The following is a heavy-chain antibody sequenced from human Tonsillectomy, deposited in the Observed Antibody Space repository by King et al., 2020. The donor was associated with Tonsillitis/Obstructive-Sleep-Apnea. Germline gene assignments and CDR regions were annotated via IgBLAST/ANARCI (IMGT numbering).Heavy chain of an antibody. CDR1: GFTFSDHY. CDR3: ARGGIADYYYGLDV. CDR2: TKNNANSYTT. Sequence: VQLVESGGGLDQPGESLRLSCAASGFTFSDHYMDWVRQAPGKGLEWVGRTKNNANSYTTEYAASVKGRFTISRDDSENSLYLQMNSLKTEDTAVYYCARGGIADYYYGLDVWGQGTTVTVSS. J-gene: IGHJ6*02. V-gene: IGHV3-72*01. D-gene: IGHD6-13*01.